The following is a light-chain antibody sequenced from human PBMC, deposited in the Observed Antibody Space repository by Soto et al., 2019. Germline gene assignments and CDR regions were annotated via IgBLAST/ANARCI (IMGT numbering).Light chain of an antibody. CDR1: QGISSW. CDR2: DAS. Sequence: ILLTPSPSSLSASVGDRVTITCRASQGISSWLAWYQQKPGKAPKLLIYDASTLRSGVPSRFSGTGSGTGFTLTISSLQPEDFATYYCQQLNSYPITFGQGTRLEIK. V-gene: IGKV1-9*01. J-gene: IGKJ5*01. CDR3: QQLNSYPIT.